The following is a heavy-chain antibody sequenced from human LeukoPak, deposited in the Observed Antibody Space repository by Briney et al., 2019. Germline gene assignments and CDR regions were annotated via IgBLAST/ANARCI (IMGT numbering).Heavy chain of an antibody. CDR3: ARGRGIVLMVYASFDP. D-gene: IGHD2-8*01. J-gene: IGHJ5*02. CDR2: MSPNSGNT. Sequence: ASVKVSCKASGYPFTSYDINWVRQATGQGLEWMGWMSPNSGNTGYAQKFQGRVTMTRNTSISTAYMELSSLRSEDTAVYYCARGRGIVLMVYASFDPWGQGTLVTVSS. CDR1: GYPFTSYD. V-gene: IGHV1-8*01.